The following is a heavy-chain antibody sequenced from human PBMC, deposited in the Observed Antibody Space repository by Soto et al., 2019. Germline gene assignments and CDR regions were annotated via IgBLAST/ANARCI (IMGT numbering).Heavy chain of an antibody. CDR2: ITSHGHIT. J-gene: IGHJ3*02. V-gene: IGHV3-64*04. CDR1: GFTFSNYD. CDR3: ARDGSSDYYDSSGYRDDAFDI. Sequence: PGGSLRLSCSASGFTFSNYDMVWVRQAPGKGLEYISAITSHGHITYYADSVKGRFTISRDNSKNTLYLQMNSLRAEDTAVYYCARDGSSDYYDSSGYRDDAFDIWGQGTMVTVSS. D-gene: IGHD3-22*01.